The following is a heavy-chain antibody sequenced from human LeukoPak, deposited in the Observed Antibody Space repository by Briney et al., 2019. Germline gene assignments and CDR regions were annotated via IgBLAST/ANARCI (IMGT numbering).Heavy chain of an antibody. CDR2: ISSSSSTI. CDR3: ARKGFVCSSTSCYNDAFDI. D-gene: IGHD2-2*02. CDR1: GFTFSSYS. V-gene: IGHV3-48*02. Sequence: GGSLRLSCAASGFTFSSYSMNWVRQAPGKGLEWVSYISSSSSTIYYADSVKGRFTISRDNAKNSLYLQMNSLRDEDTAVYYCARKGFVCSSTSCYNDAFDIWGQGTMVTVSS. J-gene: IGHJ3*02.